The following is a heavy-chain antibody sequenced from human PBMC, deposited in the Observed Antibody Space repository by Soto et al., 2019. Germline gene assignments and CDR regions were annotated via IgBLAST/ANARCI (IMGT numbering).Heavy chain of an antibody. Sequence: EVQLVESGGGLVQPGGSPRLSCAASGFTFSSYSMNWVRQAPGKGLEWVSYISSSSSTIYYADSVKGRFTISRDNAKNSLYLQMNSLRAEDTAVYYCASLGSGPPDYWGQGTLVTVSS. CDR3: ASLGSGPPDY. CDR2: ISSSSSTI. D-gene: IGHD1-26*01. J-gene: IGHJ4*02. CDR1: GFTFSSYS. V-gene: IGHV3-48*01.